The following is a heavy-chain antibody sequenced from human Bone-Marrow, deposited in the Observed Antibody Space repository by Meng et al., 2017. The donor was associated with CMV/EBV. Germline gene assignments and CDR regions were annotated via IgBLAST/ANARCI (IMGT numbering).Heavy chain of an antibody. CDR3: AGAKVDAKKWFDP. V-gene: IGHV4-34*01. Sequence: GSLRLSCAVYGGSFSGYYWSWIRQPPGKGLEWIGEINHSGSTNYNPSLKSRVTISVDTSKNQFSLKLSSVTAADTAVYYCAGAKVDAKKWFDPWGQGNLVTFAS. CDR2: INHSGST. CDR1: GGSFSGYY. D-gene: IGHD5-12*01. J-gene: IGHJ5*02.